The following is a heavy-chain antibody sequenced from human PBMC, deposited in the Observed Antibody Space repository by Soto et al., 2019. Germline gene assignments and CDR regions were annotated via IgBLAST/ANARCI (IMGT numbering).Heavy chain of an antibody. Sequence: QITLKESGPTLVKPTQTLTLTCTFSGFSLSTSGVGVAWIRQPPGKALEWLALIYWDDDKRYRPSLETRLTITKDTSKNRVVLTMTNMDSVDTATYYCAYLPCSGGSCYWFSYSGMDGWGQGTTVPVSS. CDR1: GFSLSTSGVG. J-gene: IGHJ6*02. D-gene: IGHD2-15*01. CDR2: IYWDDDK. V-gene: IGHV2-5*02. CDR3: AYLPCSGGSCYWFSYSGMDG.